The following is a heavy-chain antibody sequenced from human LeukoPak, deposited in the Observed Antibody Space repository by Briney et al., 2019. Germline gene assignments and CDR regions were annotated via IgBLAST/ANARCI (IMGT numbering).Heavy chain of an antibody. J-gene: IGHJ4*02. CDR3: ATIKRGNIFGYFDF. V-gene: IGHV4-59*11. D-gene: IGHD5-18*01. CDR1: GASMNTHY. CDR2: MLDTVTT. Sequence: SETLSLTCAVSGASMNTHYWSWIRQPPGKGLEWIGYMLDTVTTKDNPSLKSRFTLSSDTSKNQFSLRLTSVTAADTAVYYCATIKRGNIFGYFDFWGQGIPVTVSS.